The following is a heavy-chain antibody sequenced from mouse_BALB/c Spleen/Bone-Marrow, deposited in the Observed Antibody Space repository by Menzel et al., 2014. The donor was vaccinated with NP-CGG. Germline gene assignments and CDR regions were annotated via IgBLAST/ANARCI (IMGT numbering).Heavy chain of an antibody. CDR3: ARAPGYDLYYAMDY. D-gene: IGHD1-2*01. CDR2: IWGDGNT. CDR1: GFSLTGYG. J-gene: IGHJ4*01. Sequence: VQGVESGPGLVAPSQSLSITCTVSGFSLTGYGINWVRQPPGKGLEWLGMIWGDGNTDYNSALKSRLSISKDNSKSQVFLKMNSLQTDDTAGYYCARAPGYDLYYAMDYWGQGTSVTVSS. V-gene: IGHV2-6-7*01.